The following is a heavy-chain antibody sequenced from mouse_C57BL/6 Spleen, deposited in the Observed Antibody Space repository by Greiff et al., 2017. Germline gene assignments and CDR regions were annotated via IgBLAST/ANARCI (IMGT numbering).Heavy chain of an antibody. CDR1: GYTFTDYE. Sequence: QVQLQQSGAELVRPGASVTLSCKASGYTFTDYEMHWVKQTPVHGLEWIGAIDPETGCTAYNQKFKGKAILTADKSSSTAYMELRSLKSKDSAVYYCTRPGVTTVVEGYFDCWGQGTTLTVSS. D-gene: IGHD1-1*01. V-gene: IGHV1-15*01. CDR2: IDPETGCT. CDR3: TRPGVTTVVEGYFDC. J-gene: IGHJ2*01.